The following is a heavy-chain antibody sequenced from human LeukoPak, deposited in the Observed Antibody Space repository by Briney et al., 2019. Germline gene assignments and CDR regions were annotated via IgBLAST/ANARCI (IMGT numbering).Heavy chain of an antibody. D-gene: IGHD1-26*01. J-gene: IGHJ4*02. CDR3: ATDIRSLVGATSLDY. CDR2: ISGNSGSI. CDR1: GFTFSSYA. Sequence: SLRLSCAASGFTFSSYAMSWVRQAPGKGLEWVSGISGNSGSIGYADSVKGRVTISRENAKNSLYLQMNSLRAEDTALYYCATDIRSLVGATSLDYWGQGTLVTVSS. V-gene: IGHV3-9*01.